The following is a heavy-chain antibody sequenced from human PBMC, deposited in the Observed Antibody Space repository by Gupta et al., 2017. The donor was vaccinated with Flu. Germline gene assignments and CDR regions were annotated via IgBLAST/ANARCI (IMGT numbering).Heavy chain of an antibody. D-gene: IGHD3-3*01. CDR1: GGSISSYH. V-gene: IGHV4-59*01. CDR3: ARDLRGYDFWSGLDP. CDR2: IYYSGST. J-gene: IGHJ5*02. Sequence: QVQLLESCPGLVKPSETLFIPCTASGGSISSYHLTWFRQPPGKGLEWIGYIYYSGSTNYNPSLKSRVTISVDTSKNQFSLKLSSVTAADTAVYYCARDLRGYDFWSGLDPWGQGTLVTVAS.